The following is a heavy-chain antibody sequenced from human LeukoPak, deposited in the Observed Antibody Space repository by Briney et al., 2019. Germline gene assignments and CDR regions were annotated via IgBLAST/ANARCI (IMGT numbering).Heavy chain of an antibody. J-gene: IGHJ4*02. Sequence: GGSLRLSCAASGFTFSSYAMSWVRQAPGKGLEWVSTIGSSGDSTYYAGSVKGRFTISRDSSNDTLYLQMNSLRAEDTAAYFCAKLGSSTVAFDQWGQGTLVTVSS. D-gene: IGHD6-6*01. CDR1: GFTFSSYA. CDR3: AKLGSSTVAFDQ. CDR2: IGSSGDST. V-gene: IGHV3-23*01.